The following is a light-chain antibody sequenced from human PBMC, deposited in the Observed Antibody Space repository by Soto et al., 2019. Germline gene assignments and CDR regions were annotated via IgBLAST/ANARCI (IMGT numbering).Light chain of an antibody. CDR1: QGISNY. J-gene: IGKJ1*01. Sequence: IQMTQSPSSLSASVGDRVTITCRASQGISNYLAWYQQKPGKVPKLLIYDASSLESGVPSRFSGSGSGTEFTLTISSLQPDDFATYYCQQYNSYSTWTFGQGTKVEIK. CDR3: QQYNSYSTWT. CDR2: DAS. V-gene: IGKV1-13*02.